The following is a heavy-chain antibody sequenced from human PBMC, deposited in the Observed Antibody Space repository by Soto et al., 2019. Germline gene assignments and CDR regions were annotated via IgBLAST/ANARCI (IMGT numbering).Heavy chain of an antibody. V-gene: IGHV2-5*02. J-gene: IGHJ6*02. CDR2: IYWDDDK. CDR3: VQSRCGGDCLQSYSSHSYYGLDV. CDR1: GFSLSTIGVG. Sequence: QITLKESGPPLVKPTQTLTLTCTFSGFSLSTIGVGVGWIRQPPGKALEWLALIYWDDDKRYSPSLKSRLTVTKDTSKNQVVLPMTNMDPVDTATYYCVQSRCGGDCLQSYSSHSYYGLDVWGQGTTVTVSS. D-gene: IGHD2-21*02.